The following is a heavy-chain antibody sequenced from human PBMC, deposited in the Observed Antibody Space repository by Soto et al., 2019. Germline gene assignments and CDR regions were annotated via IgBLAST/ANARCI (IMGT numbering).Heavy chain of an antibody. D-gene: IGHD2-8*01. CDR2: IIPISGTT. J-gene: IGHJ6*02. V-gene: IGHV1-69*13. CDR3: ARVRCFNGLCHTADYGMDV. Sequence: RASVKVSRKASGDVFRSYGINWVRQAPGQGLEWMGGIIPISGTTNYAQKFQGRVAITADESTDTVYMELSRLRSEDTAVYFCARVRCFNGLCHTADYGMDVWGQGTTVTVSS. CDR1: GDVFRSYG.